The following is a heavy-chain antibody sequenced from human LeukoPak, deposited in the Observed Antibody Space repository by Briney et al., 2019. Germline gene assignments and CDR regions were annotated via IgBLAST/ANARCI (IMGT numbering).Heavy chain of an antibody. CDR1: GFTFSDYW. Sequence: GGSLRLSCAASGFTFSDYWMTWVRQAPGKGLEWVANIKQDGSEKYYVDSVKGRFTISRDNAKNSLYLQMNSLRAEDTAVYYCAREPKKWGRPSLVAFDIWGEGTMVTVSS. CDR2: IKQDGSEK. CDR3: AREPKKWGRPSLVAFDI. D-gene: IGHD3-16*01. V-gene: IGHV3-7*01. J-gene: IGHJ3*02.